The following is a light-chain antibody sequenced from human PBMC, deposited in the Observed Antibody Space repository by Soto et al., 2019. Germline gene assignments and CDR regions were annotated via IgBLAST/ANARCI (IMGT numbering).Light chain of an antibody. CDR1: QSLVSSDGNTS. Sequence: DVVMTQSPLSLPVTLGQPASISCRSSQSLVSSDGNTSLNWCQQRPGQSPRRLVYKVPNRDSGVHDRLRGSGSGTGFTLQIRGAEAEDVGVYYCVAGTHWPATFGHGTKVDSK. CDR3: VAGTHWPAT. CDR2: KVP. V-gene: IGKV2-30*01. J-gene: IGKJ1*01.